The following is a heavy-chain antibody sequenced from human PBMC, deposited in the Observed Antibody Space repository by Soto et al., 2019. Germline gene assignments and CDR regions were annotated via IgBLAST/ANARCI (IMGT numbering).Heavy chain of an antibody. CDR1: GFAFSSYG. CDR2: ISYDGSLQ. D-gene: IGHD5-18*01. V-gene: IGHV3-30*03. Sequence: QAQLVESGGGVVQPGRSLRLSCAASGFAFSSYGMHWVRQAPGTGLEWVAVISYDGSLQHYADSVKGRFTISRDNSKSMVLLKMSSLRAEDTAVYYCVSARGYGHASVPYSWGQGTLVSVSS. J-gene: IGHJ4*02. CDR3: VSARGYGHASVPYS.